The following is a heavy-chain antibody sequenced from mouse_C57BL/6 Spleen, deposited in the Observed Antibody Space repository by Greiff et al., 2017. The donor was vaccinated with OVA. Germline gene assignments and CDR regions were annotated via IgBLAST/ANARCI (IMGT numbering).Heavy chain of an antibody. V-gene: IGHV5-6*01. CDR1: GFTFSSYG. CDR2: ISSGGSYT. CDR3: ARPLDSSGPFAY. D-gene: IGHD3-2*02. Sequence: EVKVVESGGDLVKPGGSLKLSCAASGFTFSSYGMSWVRQTPDKRLEWVATISSGGSYTYYPDSVKGRFTISRDNAKNTLYLQMSSLKSEDTAMYYCARPLDSSGPFAYWGQGTLVTVSA. J-gene: IGHJ3*01.